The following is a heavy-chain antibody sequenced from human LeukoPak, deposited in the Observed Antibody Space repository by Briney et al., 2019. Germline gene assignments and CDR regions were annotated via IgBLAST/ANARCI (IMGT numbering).Heavy chain of an antibody. CDR3: ERNMGYCSSTSCYNYFDP. J-gene: IGHJ5*02. CDR1: GGSIISTTDY. V-gene: IGHV4-39*07. CDR2: IYYSGST. Sequence: SETLSLTCTVSGGSIISTTDYWGWIRQPPGKGLEWIASIYYSGSTSYNPSLKSRVTMSVDTSKNQFSLRLTSVTAADTALYYCERNMGYCSSTSCYNYFDPWGQGLLVTVSS. D-gene: IGHD2-2*01.